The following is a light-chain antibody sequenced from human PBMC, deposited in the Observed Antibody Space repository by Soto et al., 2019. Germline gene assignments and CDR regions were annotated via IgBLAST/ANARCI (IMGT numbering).Light chain of an antibody. Sequence: EIVLTQSPGTLSLSPGERATLSCRASQSVSSTYLAWYQQKPGQAPRLLIYDASSRATGIPDRFSGSGSGTDFTLTISRLGPEDFAVYYCQEYGSSPETFGQGTKVEIK. CDR1: QSVSSTY. J-gene: IGKJ1*01. CDR3: QEYGSSPET. V-gene: IGKV3-20*01. CDR2: DAS.